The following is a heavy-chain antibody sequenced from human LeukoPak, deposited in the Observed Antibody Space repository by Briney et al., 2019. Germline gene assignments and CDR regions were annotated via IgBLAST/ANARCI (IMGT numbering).Heavy chain of an antibody. CDR3: MKLPTMIIVIDTDFEY. CDR2: IDIGGTT. D-gene: IGHD2-21*01. CDR1: GFTVSSNY. J-gene: IGHJ4*02. Sequence: GGSLRLSCAASGFTVSSNYMSWVRQAPGKGLEWVSFIDIGGTTYYADSVKGRFTISRDNSKNTLHLQMNNVRAEDTALYYCMKLPTMIIVIDTDFEYWGQGAQVTVSS. V-gene: IGHV3-53*01.